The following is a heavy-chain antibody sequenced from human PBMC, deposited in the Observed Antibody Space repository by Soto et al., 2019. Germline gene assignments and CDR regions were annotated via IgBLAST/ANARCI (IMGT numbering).Heavy chain of an antibody. CDR2: VFHSGSV. CDR1: GGSLSTPVW. D-gene: IGHD1-1*01. J-gene: IGHJ4*02. CDR3: ARKAWTRLDH. V-gene: IGHV4-4*02. Sequence: ASETLSLTCGVSGGSLSTPVWWTWVRLTPGKGLEWIGEVFHSGSVNYNPSLQSRVTIPVDKSTNHFSLRLTSVTAADTAVYYCARKAWTRLDHWGQGALVTVSS.